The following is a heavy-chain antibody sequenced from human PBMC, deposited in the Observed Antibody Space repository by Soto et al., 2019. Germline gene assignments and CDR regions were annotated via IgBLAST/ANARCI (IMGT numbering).Heavy chain of an antibody. CDR3: ARELSSSWRFDY. CDR1: GYTFTSYD. D-gene: IGHD6-13*01. CDR2: MNPNSGNT. Sequence: QVQLVQSGAEVKKPGDSVKVSCKASGYTFTSYDINWVRQATGQGLEWMGWMNPNSGNTGYAQKFQGRVTMTRHTSISTAYMELSSLKSEDTAVYYCARELSSSWRFDYWGQGTLVTVSS. J-gene: IGHJ4*02. V-gene: IGHV1-8*01.